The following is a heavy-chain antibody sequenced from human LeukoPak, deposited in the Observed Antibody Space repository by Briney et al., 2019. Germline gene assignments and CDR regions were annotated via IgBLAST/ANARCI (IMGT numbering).Heavy chain of an antibody. V-gene: IGHV3-23*01. CDR1: GFTFSSYG. CDR3: AKVWILWFGELFGETYQYYFDY. J-gene: IGHJ4*02. D-gene: IGHD3-10*01. Sequence: PGGSLRLSCAASGFTFSSYGMSWVRQAPGKGLEWASAISGSGGSTYYADSVKGRFTISRDNSKNTLYLQMNSLRAEDTAVYYCAKVWILWFGELFGETYQYYFDYWGQGTLVTVSS. CDR2: ISGSGGST.